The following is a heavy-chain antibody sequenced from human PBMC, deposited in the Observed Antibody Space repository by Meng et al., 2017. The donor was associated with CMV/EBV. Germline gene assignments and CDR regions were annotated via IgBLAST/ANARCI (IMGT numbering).Heavy chain of an antibody. D-gene: IGHD2-2*02. V-gene: IGHV3-11*04. Sequence: GGSLRLSCAASGFTFSDYYMNWVRQAPGKGLEWVSYISSSGSTIYYADSVKGRFTISRDNAKNSLYLQMNSLRAEDTAVYYCARHVYRVGAFDIWGQGTMVTVSS. J-gene: IGHJ3*02. CDR2: ISSSGSTI. CDR3: ARHVYRVGAFDI. CDR1: GFTFSDYY.